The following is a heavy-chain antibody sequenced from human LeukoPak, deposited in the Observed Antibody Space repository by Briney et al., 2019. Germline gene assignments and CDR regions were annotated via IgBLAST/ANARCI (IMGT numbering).Heavy chain of an antibody. CDR3: ARDLWDAFDI. Sequence: PGGSLRLSCAASGFTFNKYGMHWVRQAPGKGLEWVANIKQDGSEKYYVDSVKGRFTISRDNAKNSLYLQMNSLRAEDTAVYYCARDLWDAFDIWGQGTMVTVSS. CDR2: IKQDGSEK. J-gene: IGHJ3*02. V-gene: IGHV3-7*01. D-gene: IGHD2-21*01. CDR1: GFTFNKYG.